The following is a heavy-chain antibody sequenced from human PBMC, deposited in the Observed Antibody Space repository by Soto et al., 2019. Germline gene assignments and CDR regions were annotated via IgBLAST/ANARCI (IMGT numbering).Heavy chain of an antibody. Sequence: LTRSCAASGFTFSCYAMSWVRQSQWKGLEWVSAISGSGGSTYYADSVKGQFTISRNNSKNTLYLQMNSLRAEDTAVYYCAKDPSTAMVTLFDYWGQGTLVTVSS. CDR3: AKDPSTAMVTLFDY. CDR2: ISGSGGST. CDR1: GFTFSCYA. J-gene: IGHJ4*02. D-gene: IGHD5-18*01. V-gene: IGHV3-23*01.